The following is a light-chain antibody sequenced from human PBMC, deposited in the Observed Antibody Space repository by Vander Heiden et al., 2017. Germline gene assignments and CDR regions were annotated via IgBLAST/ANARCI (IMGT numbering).Light chain of an antibody. J-gene: IGKJ1*01. V-gene: IGKV1-39*01. CDR3: QQTYNTPPWT. CDR2: AAS. CDR1: QTIGSY. Sequence: DVQMTQSPSSLSASVGDRVTITCRASQTIGSYLNWYQQKPGKAPNLLIYAASTFQSGVPSRFSGSGSGTDFTLTISSLQPEDFATYYCQQTYNTPPWTFGQGTKVEIK.